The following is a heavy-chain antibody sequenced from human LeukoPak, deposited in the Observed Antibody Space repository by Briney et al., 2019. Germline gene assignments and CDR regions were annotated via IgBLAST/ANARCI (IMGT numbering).Heavy chain of an antibody. V-gene: IGHV3-53*01. J-gene: IGHJ4*02. CDR1: GFTVSSNY. CDR2: IYSGGST. D-gene: IGHD3-9*01. CDR3: ARGLRYDFLTGYGSQNPYYFDY. Sequence: GGSLRFSCAASGFTVSSNYRSGGRQAPGRGLGWVSVIYSGGSTYYADSVKGRFTISRDNSKTTLYLQMDSLRAEDTAVYYCARGLRYDFLTGYGSQNPYYFDYWGQGTLVTVSS.